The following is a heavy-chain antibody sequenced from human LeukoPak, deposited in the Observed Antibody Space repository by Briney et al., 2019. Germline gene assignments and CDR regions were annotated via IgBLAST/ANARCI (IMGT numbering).Heavy chain of an antibody. D-gene: IGHD5-12*01. CDR2: ISSSSSYI. Sequence: GGSLRLSCAASGFTFSSYSMNWVRQAPGMGLEWVSSISSSSSYIYYGDSVKGRFTISRDNAKDSLYLQMNSLRAEDTAVYYCARDYEIYWGQGTLVTVSS. V-gene: IGHV3-21*01. CDR1: GFTFSSYS. J-gene: IGHJ4*02. CDR3: ARDYEIY.